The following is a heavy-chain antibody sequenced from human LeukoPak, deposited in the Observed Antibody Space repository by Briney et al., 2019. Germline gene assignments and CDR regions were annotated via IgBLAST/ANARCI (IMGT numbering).Heavy chain of an antibody. CDR1: GYTFNSFG. V-gene: IGHV1-18*01. Sequence: SVKGSCKASGYTFNSFGISWVGQAPGQGLEXXGWISAYNGNTNYAQKLQGRVTMTTDTSTSTAYMELRSLRSDDAAVYYCARDINPRWSYYDYWGQGTLVTVSS. CDR3: ARDINPRWSYYDY. CDR2: ISAYNGNT. D-gene: IGHD4-23*01. J-gene: IGHJ4*02.